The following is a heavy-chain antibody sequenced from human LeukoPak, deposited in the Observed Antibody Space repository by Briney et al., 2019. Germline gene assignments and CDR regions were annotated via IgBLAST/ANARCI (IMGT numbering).Heavy chain of an antibody. J-gene: IGHJ6*04. CDR3: ERRPKTGAQPDYYGMDV. V-gene: IGHV5-10-1*01. CDR1: GYSFTSYW. D-gene: IGHD1-1*01. Sequence: GESLRISCKGSGYSFTSYWISWVRQMPGKGLEWMGRIDPSDSYTNYSPSFQGHVTISADKSISTAYLQWSSLKASDTAMYYCERRPKTGAQPDYYGMDVWGKGTTVTVSS. CDR2: IDPSDSYT.